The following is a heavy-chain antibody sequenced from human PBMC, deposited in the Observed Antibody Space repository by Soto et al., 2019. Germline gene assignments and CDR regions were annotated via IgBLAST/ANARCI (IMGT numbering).Heavy chain of an antibody. V-gene: IGHV3-23*01. CDR1: GFAFSNYA. Sequence: DVQVLESGGGLVQPGGSLRLSCAASGFAFSNYAMTWVRQAPGKGLEWVSVVSPSGGTIHYADSVKGRFSISRENSNKPLFRQMNKLRVEDTAVYFWVRDLRREFWLMGELEDWGQGTLVTVSS. CDR3: VRDLRREFWLMGELED. J-gene: IGHJ4*02. CDR2: VSPSGGTI. D-gene: IGHD1-1*01.